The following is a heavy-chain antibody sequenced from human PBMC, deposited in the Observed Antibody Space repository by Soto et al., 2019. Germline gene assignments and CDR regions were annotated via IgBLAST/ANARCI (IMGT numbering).Heavy chain of an antibody. CDR3: ARAGRYDFWSGYYSVFDY. D-gene: IGHD3-3*01. CDR1: GFTFSSYW. CDR2: INSDGSST. J-gene: IGHJ4*02. V-gene: IGHV3-74*01. Sequence: GGSLRLSCAASGFTFSSYWMHWVRQAPGKGLVWVSRINSDGSSTSYADSVKGRFTISRDNAKNTLYLQMNSLRAEDTAVYYCARAGRYDFWSGYYSVFDYWGQGTLVTVSS.